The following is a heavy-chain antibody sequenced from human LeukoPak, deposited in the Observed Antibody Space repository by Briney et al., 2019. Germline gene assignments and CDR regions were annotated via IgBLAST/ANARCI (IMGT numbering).Heavy chain of an antibody. Sequence: GESLKISCRGSGYSFTSYWIGWVRQMPGKGLEWMGIIFPGDSDTRYSPSFQGQVTISADKSVSTASLQWSSLKASDTAMYYCARRGYYYGSRSYQYYAMDVWGQGTTVTVSS. V-gene: IGHV5-51*01. CDR3: ARRGYYYGSRSYQYYAMDV. D-gene: IGHD3-10*01. CDR2: IFPGDSDT. J-gene: IGHJ6*02. CDR1: GYSFTSYW.